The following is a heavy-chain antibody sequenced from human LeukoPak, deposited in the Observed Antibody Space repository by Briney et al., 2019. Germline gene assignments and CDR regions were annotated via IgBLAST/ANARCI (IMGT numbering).Heavy chain of an antibody. J-gene: IGHJ4*02. CDR2: IKQDGSEK. CDR3: ARGRDSSSSYPGY. CDR1: GFTFSSYS. Sequence: GGSLRLSCAASGFTFSSYSMNWVRQAPGKGLEWVANIKQDGSEKYYVDSVKGRFTISRDNAKNSLYLQMNSLRAEDTAVYYCARGRDSSSSYPGYWGQGTLVTVSS. V-gene: IGHV3-7*04. D-gene: IGHD6-6*01.